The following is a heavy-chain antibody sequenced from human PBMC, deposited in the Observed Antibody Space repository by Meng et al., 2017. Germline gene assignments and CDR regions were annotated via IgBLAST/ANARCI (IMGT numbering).Heavy chain of an antibody. V-gene: IGHV1-8*01. D-gene: IGHD6-13*01. CDR3: ARGSSSWITNWFDP. Sequence: VRSWREVRNPGAQVKVSCKASGYTFTSYDINWVRQATGQGLEWMGWMNPNSGNTGYAQKFQGRVTMTRNTSISTAYMELSSLRSEDTAVYYCARGSSSWITNWFDPWGQETLVTVSS. J-gene: IGHJ5*02. CDR1: GYTFTSYD. CDR2: MNPNSGNT.